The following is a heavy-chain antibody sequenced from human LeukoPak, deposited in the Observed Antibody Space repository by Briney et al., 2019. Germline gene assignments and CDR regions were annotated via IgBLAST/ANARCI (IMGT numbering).Heavy chain of an antibody. CDR3: ASRVYGGNDY. D-gene: IGHD4-23*01. V-gene: IGHV4-34*01. J-gene: IGHJ4*02. CDR2: INHSGST. Sequence: SETLSLTCAVYGGSFSGYYWSWLRQPPGKGLEWIGEINHSGSTNYNPSLKSRVTISVDTSKNQFSLRLSSVTAADTAVYYCASRVYGGNDYWGQGTLVTVSS. CDR1: GGSFSGYY.